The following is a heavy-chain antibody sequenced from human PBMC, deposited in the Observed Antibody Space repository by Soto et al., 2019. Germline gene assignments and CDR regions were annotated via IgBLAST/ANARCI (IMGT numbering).Heavy chain of an antibody. CDR1: GGSISSYY. V-gene: IGHV4-59*08. CDR2: IYYSGST. CDR3: ARQVAAADHFDY. J-gene: IGHJ4*02. D-gene: IGHD6-13*01. Sequence: HVQLQESGPGLVKPSETLSLTCTVSGGSISSYYWSWIRQPPGKGLEWIGYIYYSGSTNYYPSLKSRVTISVDTSKNQFSLKLSSVTAADTAVYYCARQVAAADHFDYWGQGTLVTVSS.